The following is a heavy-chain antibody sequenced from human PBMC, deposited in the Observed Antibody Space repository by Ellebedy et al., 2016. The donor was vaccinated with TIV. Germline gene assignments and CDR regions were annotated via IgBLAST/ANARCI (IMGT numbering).Heavy chain of an antibody. CDR1: GFTFSSYS. V-gene: IGHV3-21*01. Sequence: GESLKISCAASGFTFSSYSMNWVRQAPGKGLEWVSSISSSSSYIYYADSVKGRFTISRDNAKNSLYLQMNSLRAEDTAVYYCARGRGERLPLVWGQGTLVTVSS. J-gene: IGHJ4*02. D-gene: IGHD3-10*01. CDR2: ISSSSSYI. CDR3: ARGRGERLPLV.